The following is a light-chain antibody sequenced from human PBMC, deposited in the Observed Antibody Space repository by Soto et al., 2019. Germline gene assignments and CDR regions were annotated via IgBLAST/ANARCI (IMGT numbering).Light chain of an antibody. CDR1: SSDVGGYDF. CDR2: EVS. Sequence: QSALTQPASVSGSPGQSITISCSGTSSDVGGYDFVSWYQQHPGKAPKLMIYEVSHRPSGVSNRFSGSKSGNTASLTISGLQAEDEADYYCSSHTTLGTLYVFGTGTKVTVL. J-gene: IGLJ1*01. V-gene: IGLV2-14*01. CDR3: SSHTTLGTLYV.